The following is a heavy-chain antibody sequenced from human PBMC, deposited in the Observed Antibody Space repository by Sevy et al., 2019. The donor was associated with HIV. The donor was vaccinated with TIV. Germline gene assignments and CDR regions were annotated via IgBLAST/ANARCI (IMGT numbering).Heavy chain of an antibody. D-gene: IGHD4-17*01. Sequence: GGFLRLSCAASGFIFSSYEMNWVRQAPGKGLEWVSYISNSGTTIYYSDSVKGRFTISRDNARNSLYLQMNSLRAEDTPVYYCARDLPPAAATVAHFDCWGQGTLVTVSS. CDR2: ISNSGTTI. CDR1: GFIFSSYE. V-gene: IGHV3-48*03. CDR3: ARDLPPAAATVAHFDC. J-gene: IGHJ4*02.